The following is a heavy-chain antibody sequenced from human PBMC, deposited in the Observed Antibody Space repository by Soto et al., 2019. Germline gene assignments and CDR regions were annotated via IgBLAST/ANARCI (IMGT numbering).Heavy chain of an antibody. D-gene: IGHD3-9*01. CDR1: GFTFSSYA. CDR2: ISGSGGST. V-gene: IGHV3-23*01. CDR3: ARRKSDYDILTGYSFGAFDI. J-gene: IGHJ3*02. Sequence: EVQLLESGGGLVQPGGSLRLSCAASGFTFSSYAMSWVRQAPGKGLEWVSAISGSGGSTYYADSVKGRFTISRDNSKNTLYLQMNSLRAEDTAVYYCARRKSDYDILTGYSFGAFDICGQGTMVTVSS.